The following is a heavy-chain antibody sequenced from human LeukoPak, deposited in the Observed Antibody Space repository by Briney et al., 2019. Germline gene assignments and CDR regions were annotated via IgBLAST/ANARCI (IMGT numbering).Heavy chain of an antibody. D-gene: IGHD6-6*01. CDR3: ARGSRRRGSSSSTPRYYYYMDV. CDR1: GYTFTSYD. V-gene: IGHV1-8*03. Sequence: GASVKVSCKASGYTFTSYDINWVRQATGQGLEWMGWMNPNSGNTGYAQKFQGRVTITRNTSISTAYMELSSLRSEDTAVYYCARGSRRRGSSSSTPRYYYYMDVWGKGTTVTVSS. J-gene: IGHJ6*03. CDR2: MNPNSGNT.